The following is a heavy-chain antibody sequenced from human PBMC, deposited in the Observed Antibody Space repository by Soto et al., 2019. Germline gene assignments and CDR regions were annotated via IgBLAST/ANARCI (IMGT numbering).Heavy chain of an antibody. CDR3: ARPTRNHFDP. CDR2: IYYRERASYNSGST. V-gene: IGHV4-39*01. CDR1: ADSMTSSSYY. Sequence: SETLSLTCTVSADSMTSSSYYWAWIRQPPGKDMEWIGSIYYRERASYNSGSTYYSPSLKSRVTISGDTSKSQISLKLNSVTAGDTAVYYCARPTRNHFDPWGQGTLVTVSS. J-gene: IGHJ5*02.